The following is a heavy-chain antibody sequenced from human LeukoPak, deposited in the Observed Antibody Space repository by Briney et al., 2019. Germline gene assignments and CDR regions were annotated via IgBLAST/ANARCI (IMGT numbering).Heavy chain of an antibody. D-gene: IGHD3-3*01. CDR1: GYTFTSYY. Sequence: ASVKVSCKASGYTFTSYYMHWVRQAPGQGLEWMGIINPSGGSTSYAQKFQGRVTMTRNTSTSTVYMELSSLRSEDTAVYYCARVFLETLSLGAFDIWGQGTMVTVSS. CDR2: INPSGGST. CDR3: ARVFLETLSLGAFDI. V-gene: IGHV1-46*01. J-gene: IGHJ3*02.